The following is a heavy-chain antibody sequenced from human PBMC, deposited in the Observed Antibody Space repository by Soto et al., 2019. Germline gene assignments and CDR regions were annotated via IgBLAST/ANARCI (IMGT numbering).Heavy chain of an antibody. CDR3: ARDEGGYDILTGYYKAHHFDY. J-gene: IGHJ4*02. CDR1: GGSISSGGYY. V-gene: IGHV4-31*03. Sequence: SETLSLTCTVSGGSISSGGYYWSWIRQHPGKGLEWIGYIYYSGSTYYNPSLKSRVTISVDTSKNQFSLKLSSVTAADTAVYYCARDEGGYDILTGYYKAHHFDYWGQGVLVTVSS. D-gene: IGHD3-9*01. CDR2: IYYSGST.